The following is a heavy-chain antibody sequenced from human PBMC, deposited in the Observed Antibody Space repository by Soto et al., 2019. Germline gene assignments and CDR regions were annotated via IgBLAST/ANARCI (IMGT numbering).Heavy chain of an antibody. J-gene: IGHJ6*02. V-gene: IGHV5-51*01. CDR2: IYPGDSDT. Sequence: PGEALNISCKGSGYSFTSYWIGWVRQMPGKGLEWMGIIYPGDSDTRYSPSFQGQVTISADKSISTAYLQWSSLKASDTAMYYCERRGDSITGTRISYYYGTEGWDQGPMVTGAS. D-gene: IGHD1-7*01. CDR3: ERRGDSITGTRISYYYGTEG. CDR1: GYSFTSYW.